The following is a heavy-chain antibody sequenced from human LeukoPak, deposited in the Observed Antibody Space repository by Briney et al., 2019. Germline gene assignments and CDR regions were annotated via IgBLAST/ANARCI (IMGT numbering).Heavy chain of an antibody. CDR3: ARELDTAMVTYYFDY. CDR2: IYTSGST. CDR1: GGSISSGSYY. D-gene: IGHD5-18*01. V-gene: IGHV4-61*02. J-gene: IGHJ4*01. Sequence: SETLSLTCTVSGGSISSGSYYWSWIRQPAGKGLEWIGRIYTSGSTNYNPSLKSRVTISVDTSKNQFSLKLSSVTAADTAVYYCARELDTAMVTYYFDYWGHGTLVTVSS.